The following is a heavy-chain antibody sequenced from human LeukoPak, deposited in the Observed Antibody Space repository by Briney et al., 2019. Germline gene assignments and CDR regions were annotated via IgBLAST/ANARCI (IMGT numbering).Heavy chain of an antibody. Sequence: GESLKISCKGSGYSFTSYWIGWVRQMPGKGLEWMGIIYPGDSDTRYSPSFQGQVTISADKSISTAYLQWSSLKASDTAMYYCARLPAFEWELPSNFDYWGQGTLVTVSS. CDR2: IYPGDSDT. D-gene: IGHD1-26*01. CDR3: ARLPAFEWELPSNFDY. CDR1: GYSFTSYW. J-gene: IGHJ4*02. V-gene: IGHV5-51*01.